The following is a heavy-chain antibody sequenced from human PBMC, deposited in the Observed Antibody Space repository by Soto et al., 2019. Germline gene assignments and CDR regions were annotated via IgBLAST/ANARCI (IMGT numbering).Heavy chain of an antibody. V-gene: IGHV3-21*04. CDR2: ISSRSDI. CDR1: GFTFSTYS. J-gene: IGHJ4*02. D-gene: IGHD3-22*01. Sequence: PGGSLRLSCVGSGFTFSTYSITWVRQTPGKGLEWVSSISSRSDIYYADSVKGRFTISRDNAKNSVSLQMNSLRAEDAAAYYCVKWHTSNFDSLPFTGFDFWGQGAQVTV. CDR3: VKWHTSNFDSLPFTGFDF.